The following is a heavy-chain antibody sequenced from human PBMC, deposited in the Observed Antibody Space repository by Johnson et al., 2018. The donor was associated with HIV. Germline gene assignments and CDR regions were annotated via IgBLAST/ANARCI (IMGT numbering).Heavy chain of an antibody. D-gene: IGHD5-24*01. CDR3: ARDGPWLQSQRDAFDV. Sequence: VQLVESGGGLVQPGGSLRLSCEASGFTFSSYWMSWVRQAPGKGLEWVANIKRDGSEKYYVDSVKGRFTISRDNAKNSLYLQMNSLRVEDTAMYYCARDGPWLQSQRDAFDVWGQGTMVIVSS. J-gene: IGHJ3*01. CDR1: GFTFSSYW. V-gene: IGHV3-7*01. CDR2: IKRDGSEK.